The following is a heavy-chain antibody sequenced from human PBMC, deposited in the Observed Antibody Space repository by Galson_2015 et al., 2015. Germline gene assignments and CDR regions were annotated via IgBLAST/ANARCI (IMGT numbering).Heavy chain of an antibody. D-gene: IGHD6-6*01. Sequence: SLRLSCAASGFIFSNYGMHWVRQAPGKGLEWVAVTWYDGSYKNYADSVKGRFTISRDGSKSTLYLQMNSLRAEDTAVYYCARLATRRYNYAAIDFWGQGTKVTVSS. CDR1: GFIFSNYG. CDR2: TWYDGSYK. CDR3: ARLATRRYNYAAIDF. J-gene: IGHJ6*02. V-gene: IGHV3-33*01.